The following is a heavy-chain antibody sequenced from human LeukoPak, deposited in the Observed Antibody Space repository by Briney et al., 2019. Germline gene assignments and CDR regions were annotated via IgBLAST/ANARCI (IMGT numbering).Heavy chain of an antibody. CDR2: IYPGDSDT. CDR1: GYSFTSYW. D-gene: IGHD5-18*01. Sequence: KGGESLKISCKGSGYSFTSYWIGWVRQMPGKGLEWMGIIYPGDSDTRYSPSFQGQVTISADKSISTAYLQWSSLKASDIAMYYCARTLVLGYSYGYTDYGMDVWGQGTTVTVSS. CDR3: ARTLVLGYSYGYTDYGMDV. J-gene: IGHJ6*02. V-gene: IGHV5-51*01.